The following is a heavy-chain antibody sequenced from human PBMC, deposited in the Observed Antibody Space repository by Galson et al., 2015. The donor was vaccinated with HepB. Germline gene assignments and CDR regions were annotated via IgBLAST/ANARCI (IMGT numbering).Heavy chain of an antibody. J-gene: IGHJ5*02. V-gene: IGHV1-69*13. D-gene: IGHD3-3*01. CDR3: ARSDYDFWSGFDP. CDR1: GGTFSSYA. CDR2: IIPIFGIA. Sequence: SVKVSCKASGGTFSSYAISWVRQAPGQGLEWMGGIIPIFGIANYAQKFQGRVTITADESTSTAYMELSSLRSEDTAVYYCARSDYDFWSGFDPWGQGTLVTVSS.